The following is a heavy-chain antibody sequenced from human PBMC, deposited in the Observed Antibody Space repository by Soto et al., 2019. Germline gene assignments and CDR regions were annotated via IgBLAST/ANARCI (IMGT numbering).Heavy chain of an antibody. Sequence: QVQLVQSGAEVKKPGSSVKVSCKASGGTFSSYAISWVRQAPGQGLEWMGGIIPIFGTANYAQKFQGRVTITADESTSTADMELSSLRSEDTAVYYCARVGTRYMYYYYGMDVWGQGTTVTVSS. CDR1: GGTFSSYA. D-gene: IGHD2-2*01. CDR2: IIPIFGTA. V-gene: IGHV1-69*12. CDR3: ARVGTRYMYYYYGMDV. J-gene: IGHJ6*02.